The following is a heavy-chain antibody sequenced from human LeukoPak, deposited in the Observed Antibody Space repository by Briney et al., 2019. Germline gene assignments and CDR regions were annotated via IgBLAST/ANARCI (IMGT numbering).Heavy chain of an antibody. D-gene: IGHD3-22*01. V-gene: IGHV1-2*02. Sequence: GASVKVSCKASGYTFTGYYMHWVRQAPGQGLEWMGWINPNSGGTNYAQKFQGRVTMTRDTSISTAYMELSRLRSDDTAVYHCARSALYYYDSSGYYPYWGQGTLVTVSS. J-gene: IGHJ4*02. CDR2: INPNSGGT. CDR1: GYTFTGYY. CDR3: ARSALYYYDSSGYYPY.